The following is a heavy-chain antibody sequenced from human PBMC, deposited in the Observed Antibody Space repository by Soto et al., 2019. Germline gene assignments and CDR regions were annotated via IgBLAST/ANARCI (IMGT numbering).Heavy chain of an antibody. CDR3: ARANILTGYYVLFFDV. CDR1: GGSFSAYY. Sequence: SETLSLTCAGSGGSFSAYYWSWIRQPPGRGLEWIGEINHNGNSNYNPALESRVTISVDTSKNQFSLKLISVTAADTAVYYCARANILTGYYVLFFDVWGRGTLVTVS. CDR2: INHNGNS. J-gene: IGHJ2*01. V-gene: IGHV4-34*01. D-gene: IGHD3-9*01.